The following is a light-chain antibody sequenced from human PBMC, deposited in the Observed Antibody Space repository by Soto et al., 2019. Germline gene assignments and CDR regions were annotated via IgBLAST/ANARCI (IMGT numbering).Light chain of an antibody. CDR1: SSDVGGYNY. CDR3: SSYTSSSTTVV. V-gene: IGLV2-14*01. CDR2: EVS. J-gene: IGLJ2*01. Sequence: QSALTQPASVSGSPGQSITISCTGTSSDVGGYNYVSWYQQRPGKAPKLMIYEVSNRPSGVSNRFSGSKSGNTASLTISGLQAEHEADYYCSSYTSSSTTVVLGGGTKVTV.